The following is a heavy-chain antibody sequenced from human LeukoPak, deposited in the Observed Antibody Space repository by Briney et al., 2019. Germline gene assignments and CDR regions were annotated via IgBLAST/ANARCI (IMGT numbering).Heavy chain of an antibody. CDR2: IIPIFGTA. V-gene: IGHV1-69*13. CDR3: ARASLSPDYYGEYYYYYGMGV. CDR1: GGTFSSYA. J-gene: IGHJ6*02. D-gene: IGHD1-26*01. Sequence: ASVKVSCKASGGTFSSYAISWVRQAPGQGLEWRGGIIPIFGTANYAQKFQGRVTITADESTSTAYMELSSLRSEDTAVYYCARASLSPDYYGEYYYYYGMGVWGQGTTVTVSS.